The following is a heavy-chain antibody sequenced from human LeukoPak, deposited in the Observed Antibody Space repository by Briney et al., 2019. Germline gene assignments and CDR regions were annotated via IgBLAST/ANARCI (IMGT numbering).Heavy chain of an antibody. V-gene: IGHV4-30-2*01. J-gene: IGHJ3*02. D-gene: IGHD6-13*01. CDR3: ARDPLPHFSIAAAGTTDAFDI. Sequence: SETLSLTCAVSGGSISSGGYSWSWIRQPPGKGLEWIGYIYHSGSTYYNPSLKSRVTISVDRSKNQFSLKLSSVTAADTAVYYCARDPLPHFSIAAAGTTDAFDIWGQGTMVTVSS. CDR2: IYHSGST. CDR1: GGSISSGGYS.